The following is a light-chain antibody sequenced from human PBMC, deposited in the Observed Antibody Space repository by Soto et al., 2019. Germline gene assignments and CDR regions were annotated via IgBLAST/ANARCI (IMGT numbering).Light chain of an antibody. V-gene: IGLV2-8*01. Sequence: QSVLTQPPSASGSPGQSVTISCTGTKNDIGVYDFVSWYQHHPGKAPRLIIYEVVQRPSGVPDRFSGSKSGNTASLTVSGLQAADEADYFCKSYAGSNTYVFGSGKKVIVL. J-gene: IGLJ1*01. CDR1: KNDIGVYDF. CDR3: KSYAGSNTYV. CDR2: EVV.